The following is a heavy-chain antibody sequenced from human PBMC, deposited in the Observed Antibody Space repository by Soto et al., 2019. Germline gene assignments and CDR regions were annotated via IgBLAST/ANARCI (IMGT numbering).Heavy chain of an antibody. Sequence: GASVKVSCKASGGTFSSYAISWVRQAPGQGLEWMGGIIPIFGTANYAQKFQGRVTITADESTSTAYMELSSLRSEDTAVYYCAREGRKNQLLYNWFDPWGQGTLVTVS. V-gene: IGHV1-69*13. CDR2: IIPIFGTA. D-gene: IGHD2-2*02. J-gene: IGHJ5*02. CDR1: GGTFSSYA. CDR3: AREGRKNQLLYNWFDP.